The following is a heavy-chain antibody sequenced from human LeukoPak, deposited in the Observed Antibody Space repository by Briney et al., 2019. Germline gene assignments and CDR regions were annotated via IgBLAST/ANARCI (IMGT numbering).Heavy chain of an antibody. CDR3: ARHSWVNGYFDY. CDR2: LYDGGST. Sequence: PSETLSLTCTVSGGSISSYYWSWVRQPPGKGLEWIGYLYDGGSTHYNPSLKSRVIISVDTSKNQFSLNLNSVTAADTAVYFCARHSWVNGYFDYWGQGTLVTVSS. J-gene: IGHJ4*02. CDR1: GGSISSYY. D-gene: IGHD4-17*01. V-gene: IGHV4-59*08.